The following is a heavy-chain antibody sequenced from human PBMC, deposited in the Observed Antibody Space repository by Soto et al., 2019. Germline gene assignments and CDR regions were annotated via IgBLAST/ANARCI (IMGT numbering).Heavy chain of an antibody. CDR1: GGSISSGGYF. D-gene: IGHD3-22*01. J-gene: IGHJ1*01. CDR3: VTSLYYFDFFVYAAAPSDIYF. CDR2: IYHSGST. V-gene: IGHV4-30-2*01. Sequence: PSETLSLTCAVSGGSISSGGYFWSWIRQPPGKGLEWIGYIYHSGSTYYNPSLKSRVTISVDTSKNQFSLKLSSVTAADTAVYYCVTSLYYFDFFVYAAAPSDIYF.